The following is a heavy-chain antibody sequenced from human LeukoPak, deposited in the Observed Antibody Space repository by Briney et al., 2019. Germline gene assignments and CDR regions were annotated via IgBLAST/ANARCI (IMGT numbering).Heavy chain of an antibody. Sequence: ASVKVSCKASGYTFTSYGISWVRQAPGQGLEWMGWISAYHGNTNYAQNLQGRVTMTTDTSTTTAYMELRSLRSDDTAVYYCARLLQGWELNYYYSYMDVWGKGTTVTISS. J-gene: IGHJ6*03. V-gene: IGHV1-18*01. CDR3: ARLLQGWELNYYYSYMDV. CDR2: ISAYHGNT. CDR1: GYTFTSYG. D-gene: IGHD4-23*01.